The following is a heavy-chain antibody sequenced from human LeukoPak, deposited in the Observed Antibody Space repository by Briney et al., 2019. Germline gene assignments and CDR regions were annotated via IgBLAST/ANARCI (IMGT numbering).Heavy chain of an antibody. J-gene: IGHJ4*02. Sequence: SETLSLTCTVSGGSVSSGSYYWSWIRQPPGKGLEWFGYFFYSGSTNYNPSLKSRVTISVDTSKNQFSLKLSSVTAADTAVYYCARARVRSEYCSGGSCYPITPWDYWGQGTLVTVSS. CDR2: FFYSGST. CDR3: ARARVRSEYCSGGSCYPITPWDY. D-gene: IGHD2-15*01. CDR1: GGSVSSGSYY. V-gene: IGHV4-61*01.